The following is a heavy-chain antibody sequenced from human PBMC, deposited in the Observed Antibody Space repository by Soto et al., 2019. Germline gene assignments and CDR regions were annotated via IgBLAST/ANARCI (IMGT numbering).Heavy chain of an antibody. CDR3: AKHFRVLRTYYYYMDV. CDR2: ISGSGGST. V-gene: IGHV3-23*01. D-gene: IGHD2-8*01. Sequence: GGSLRLSCAASGFTFSSYAMSWVRQAPGKGLEWVSAISGSGGSTYYADSVKGRFTISRDNSKNTLYLQMNSLRAEDTAVYYCAKHFRVLRTYYYYMDVWGKGTTVTVSS. J-gene: IGHJ6*03. CDR1: GFTFSSYA.